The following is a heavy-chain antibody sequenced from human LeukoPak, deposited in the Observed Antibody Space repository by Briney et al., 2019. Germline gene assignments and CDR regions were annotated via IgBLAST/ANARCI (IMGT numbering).Heavy chain of an antibody. Sequence: GGSLRLSCAASGFTFSSYAMHWVRQAPGKGLEWVAVISYDGSNKYYADSVKGRFTISRDNSKNTLYLQMNSLRAEDTAVYYCARDYNYWGQGTLVTVSS. CDR3: ARDYNY. CDR2: ISYDGSNK. V-gene: IGHV3-30-3*01. CDR1: GFTFSSYA. D-gene: IGHD3-10*01. J-gene: IGHJ4*02.